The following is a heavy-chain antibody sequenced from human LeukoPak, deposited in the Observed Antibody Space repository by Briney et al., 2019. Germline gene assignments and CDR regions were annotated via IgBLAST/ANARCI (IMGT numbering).Heavy chain of an antibody. D-gene: IGHD3-10*01. CDR3: ARTTMVRGVIIELDY. J-gene: IGHJ4*02. V-gene: IGHV3-33*01. Sequence: GGSLRLSCAASGFTFSSYGMHWVRQAPGKGLEWVAVIWYDGSNKYYADSVKGRFTISRDNSKNTLYLQMNSLRAEDTAVYYCARTTMVRGVIIELDYWGQGTLVTVSS. CDR2: IWYDGSNK. CDR1: GFTFSSYG.